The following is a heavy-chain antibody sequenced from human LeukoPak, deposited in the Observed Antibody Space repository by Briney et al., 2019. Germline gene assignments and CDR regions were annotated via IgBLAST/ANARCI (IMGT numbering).Heavy chain of an antibody. CDR1: GYTFTGYY. J-gene: IGHJ4*02. V-gene: IGHV1-2*02. Sequence: ASVKVSCKASGYTFTGYYMHWVRQAPGQGLEWMGWINPNSGGTNYAQKVQGRVTMTRDTSISTAYMELSRLRSDDTAVYYCAGDKGATTYYFDYWGQGTLVTVSS. D-gene: IGHD1-26*01. CDR2: INPNSGGT. CDR3: AGDKGATTYYFDY.